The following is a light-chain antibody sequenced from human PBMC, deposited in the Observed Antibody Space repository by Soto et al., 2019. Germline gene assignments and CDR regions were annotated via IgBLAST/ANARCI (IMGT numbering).Light chain of an antibody. J-gene: IGLJ2*01. V-gene: IGLV3-21*02. CDR1: NVGSKS. CDR3: QVWDTSSDHVI. Sequence: SSELTQPPSVSVAPGQTATITCGGNNVGSKSVHWYQQKPGQAPVLVVYDDNQWPSGVPERFSGSNSGNTATLIISRVEAGDEAAYFCQVWDTSSDHVIFGGGTKLTVL. CDR2: DDN.